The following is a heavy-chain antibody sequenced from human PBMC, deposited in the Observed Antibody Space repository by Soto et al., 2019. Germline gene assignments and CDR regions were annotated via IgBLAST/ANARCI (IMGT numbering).Heavy chain of an antibody. CDR3: ARHRIIWANHVTTVVSNDGFHI. D-gene: IGHD4-17*01. Sequence: GGSLRLSCAASGFTFSGSAMHWVRQSSGKGLEWVGRIRSKANSYATAYAASVTGRFTVSRDDSKNTTYLQMNSLKTEDTAIYYCARHRIIWANHVTTVVSNDGFHIWGRGTMVTVSS. V-gene: IGHV3-73*01. J-gene: IGHJ3*02. CDR1: GFTFSGSA. CDR2: IRSKANSYAT.